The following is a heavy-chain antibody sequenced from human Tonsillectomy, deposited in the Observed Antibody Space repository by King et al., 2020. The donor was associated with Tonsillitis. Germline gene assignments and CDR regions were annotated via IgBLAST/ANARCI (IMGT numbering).Heavy chain of an antibody. CDR1: GFTFSTYA. CDR2: ISGSGGST. J-gene: IGHJ4*02. D-gene: IGHD2/OR15-2a*01. CDR3: AKPREYPSYYFDY. V-gene: IGHV3-23*04. Sequence: VQLVESGGGLVQPGGSLRFSCAASGFTFSTYAMSWVRQAPGKGLEWVSVISGSGGSTYYADSVKGRFTISRDNSKNTLYLQMNSLRAEDTAVYYCAKPREYPSYYFDYWGQGTLVTVSS.